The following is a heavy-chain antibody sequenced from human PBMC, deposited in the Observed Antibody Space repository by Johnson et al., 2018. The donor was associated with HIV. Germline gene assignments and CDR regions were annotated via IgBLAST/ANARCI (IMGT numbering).Heavy chain of an antibody. V-gene: IGHV3-30*18. CDR2: VSHDGSKK. J-gene: IGHJ3*02. D-gene: IGHD3-16*01. Sequence: QEQLVESGGGVVQPGRSLRLSCAGSGFTFSSYGIHWVRQAPGKGLEWVASVSHDGSKKYYADSVKGRFIISRENSKNTVYLQMNSLRAEDTAVYYCAKDKGVWGFDAFDIWGQGTMVTVSS. CDR1: GFTFSSYG. CDR3: AKDKGVWGFDAFDI.